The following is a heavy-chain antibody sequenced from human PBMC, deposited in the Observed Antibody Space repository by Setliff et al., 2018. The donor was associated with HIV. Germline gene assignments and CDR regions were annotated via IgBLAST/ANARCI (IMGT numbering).Heavy chain of an antibody. Sequence: GGSLRLSCAASGFTFSIYEMNWVRQAPGKGLEWVSYMTASGSNIYYADSVKGRFTISRDNAKNSLYLQMNSLRAEDTAIYHCARDDPAGGIDFWGQGTLVTVAS. J-gene: IGHJ4*02. CDR1: GFTFSIYE. CDR3: ARDDPAGGIDF. V-gene: IGHV3-48*03. CDR2: MTASGSNI. D-gene: IGHD1-26*01.